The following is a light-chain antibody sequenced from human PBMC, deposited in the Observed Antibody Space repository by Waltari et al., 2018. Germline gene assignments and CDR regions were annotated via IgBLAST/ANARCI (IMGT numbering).Light chain of an antibody. CDR1: ITHLRINT. CDR3: AAWDDYLNAWV. J-gene: IGLJ3*02. Sequence: QSVLTQPPSASGHPGQSVTISCSGSITHLRINTFTWFPPLPGTAPNLLIFTNVQRPPGVPDRFSGSKSGTSASLAISGLQSDDEADYYCAAWDDYLNAWVFGGGTKLTVL. CDR2: TNV. V-gene: IGLV1-44*01.